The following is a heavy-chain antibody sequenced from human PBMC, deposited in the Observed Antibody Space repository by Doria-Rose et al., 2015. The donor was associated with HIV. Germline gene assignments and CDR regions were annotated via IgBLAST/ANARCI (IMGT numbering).Heavy chain of an antibody. V-gene: IGHV4-59*01. Sequence: LQESGPGLVKPSETLSLTCSVSGGSISHYYWSWIRQPPGNGLEYIGDISYTGSTNYSPSLKSRVSISIDTSKNKFSLRLSSVTAADTAVYYCARVLSGTYDYWGQGTLVTVSS. CDR2: ISYTGST. CDR1: GGSISHYY. J-gene: IGHJ4*02. D-gene: IGHD1-26*01. CDR3: ARVLSGTYDY.